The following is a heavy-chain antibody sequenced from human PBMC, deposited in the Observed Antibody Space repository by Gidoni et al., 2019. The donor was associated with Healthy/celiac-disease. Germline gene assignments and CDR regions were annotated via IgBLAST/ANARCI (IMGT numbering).Heavy chain of an antibody. D-gene: IGHD1-26*01. Sequence: QVQLQESGPGLVKPSETLSLTCTVSGGSISSYYWSWIRQPPGKGLEWIGYIYYSGSTNYNPSLKSRVTISVDTSKNQFSLKLSSVTAADTAVYYCAREAAGELQPYNWFDPWGQGTLVTVSS. CDR2: IYYSGST. J-gene: IGHJ5*02. V-gene: IGHV4-59*01. CDR1: GGSISSYY. CDR3: AREAAGELQPYNWFDP.